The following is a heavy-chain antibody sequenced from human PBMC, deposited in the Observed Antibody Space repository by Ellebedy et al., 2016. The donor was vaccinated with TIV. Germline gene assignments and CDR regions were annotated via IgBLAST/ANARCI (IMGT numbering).Heavy chain of an antibody. D-gene: IGHD6-19*01. CDR2: IWYDGSNQ. CDR3: AKLVGAGPHGRAFDI. Sequence: PGGSLILSCAASGFTFSNSGMHWVRQAPGKGLEWVAIIWYDGSNQYYADSVKGRFTISRDNSNNRLYLQMNSLGAEDTAVYYCAKLVGAGPHGRAFDIWGQGTMVTVS. J-gene: IGHJ3*02. CDR1: GFTFSNSG. V-gene: IGHV3-33*06.